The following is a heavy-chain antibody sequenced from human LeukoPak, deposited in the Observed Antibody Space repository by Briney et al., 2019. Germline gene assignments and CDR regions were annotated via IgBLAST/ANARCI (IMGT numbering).Heavy chain of an antibody. Sequence: PSETLSLTCTVSGGSISSYYWSWIRQPPGKGLEWIGYIYDSGSTNYNPSLKSRVTISVDTSKNQFSLKVSSVTAADTAVYYCARDKGTSYLSSFDYWGQGTLVTVSS. CDR3: ARDKGTSYLSSFDY. D-gene: IGHD6-6*01. V-gene: IGHV4-59*01. CDR2: IYDSGST. J-gene: IGHJ4*02. CDR1: GGSISSYY.